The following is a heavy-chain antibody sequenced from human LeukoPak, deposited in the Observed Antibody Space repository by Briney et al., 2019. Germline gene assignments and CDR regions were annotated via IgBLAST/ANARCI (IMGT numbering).Heavy chain of an antibody. J-gene: IGHJ1*01. CDR3: ASKRIYRDGYFQH. V-gene: IGHV4-59*01. Sequence: PSETLPLTCTVSGGSISGYYWSWIRQPPGKGLEWIGYIYYSGSTNYNPSLKSRVTISVDTSKNQFSLKLSSVTAADTAVYYCASKRIYRDGYFQHWGQGTLVTVSS. CDR2: IYYSGST. CDR1: GGSISGYY. D-gene: IGHD2-15*01.